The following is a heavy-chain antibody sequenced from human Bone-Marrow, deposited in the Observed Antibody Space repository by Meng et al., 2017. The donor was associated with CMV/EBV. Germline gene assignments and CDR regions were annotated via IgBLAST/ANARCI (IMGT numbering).Heavy chain of an antibody. CDR2: TYYRSKWYN. Sequence: ISGDSVSSNSAAWTWIRQSPSRGLEWLGRTYYRSKWYNDYAVSVKSRITINPDTSKNQFSLQLNSVTPEDTAVYYCLRGGGSYYHFDFWGQGTLVTVSS. CDR1: GDSVSSNSAA. CDR3: LRGGGSYYHFDF. V-gene: IGHV6-1*01. D-gene: IGHD1-26*01. J-gene: IGHJ4*02.